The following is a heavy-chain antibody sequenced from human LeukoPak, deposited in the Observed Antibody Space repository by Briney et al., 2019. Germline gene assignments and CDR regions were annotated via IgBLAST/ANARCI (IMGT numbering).Heavy chain of an antibody. CDR1: GGTFSSYA. Sequence: GGSVKSSCKASGGTFSSYAISWVRQAPGQGLLWRGGIIPIFGTANYAQKFQGRVTITADKSTSTDYMELSSLRSEDTAVYYCARGPWGHSRSSHAQPDYYFDYWGQGTLVTVSS. CDR3: ARGPWGHSRSSHAQPDYYFDY. J-gene: IGHJ4*02. V-gene: IGHV1-69*06. D-gene: IGHD6-6*01. CDR2: IIPIFGTA.